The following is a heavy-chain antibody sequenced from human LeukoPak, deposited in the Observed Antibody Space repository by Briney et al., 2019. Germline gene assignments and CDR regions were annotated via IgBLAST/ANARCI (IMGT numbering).Heavy chain of an antibody. D-gene: IGHD6-13*01. CDR2: MSYSGST. J-gene: IGHJ5*02. Sequence: SETLSLTCTVSGGSISSSIYYWGWIRQPPGKGQEWIGSMSYSGSTYYNPSLKSRVTISVDTSKNQFSLKLSSVTAADTAVYYCARGKSSSWFRYNWFDPWGQGTLVTVSS. V-gene: IGHV4-39*01. CDR1: GGSISSSIYY. CDR3: ARGKSSSWFRYNWFDP.